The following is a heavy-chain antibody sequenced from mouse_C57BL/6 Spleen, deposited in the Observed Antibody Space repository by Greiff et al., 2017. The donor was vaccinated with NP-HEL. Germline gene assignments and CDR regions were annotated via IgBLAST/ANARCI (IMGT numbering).Heavy chain of an antibody. J-gene: IGHJ3*01. CDR2: IYPRDGST. V-gene: IGHV1-85*01. Sequence: QVQLKQSGPELVKPGASVKLSCKASGYTFTSYDINWVKQRPGQGLEWIGWIYPRDGSTKYNEKFKGKATLTVDASSSTAYMELHSLTSEDSAVYFCARGEGFYYGSSLAGFAYWGQGTLVTVSA. D-gene: IGHD1-1*01. CDR1: GYTFTSYD. CDR3: ARGEGFYYGSSLAGFAY.